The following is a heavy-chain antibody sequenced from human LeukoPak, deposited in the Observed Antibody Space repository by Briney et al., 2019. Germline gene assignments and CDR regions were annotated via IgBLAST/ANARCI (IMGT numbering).Heavy chain of an antibody. D-gene: IGHD4-17*01. CDR2: IIPIFGTA. CDR1: GGTFSSYA. CDR3: ARVPYGDYWFDP. J-gene: IGHJ5*02. Sequence: SVKVSCKASGGTFSSYAISWVRQAPGQGLEWMGGIIPIFGTANYAQKFQGRVTITADKSTSTAYMELSSLRSEDTAVYYCARVPYGDYWFDPWGQGTLVTVSS. V-gene: IGHV1-69*06.